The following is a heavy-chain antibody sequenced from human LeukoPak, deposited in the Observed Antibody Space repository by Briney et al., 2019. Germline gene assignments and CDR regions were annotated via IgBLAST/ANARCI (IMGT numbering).Heavy chain of an antibody. V-gene: IGHV1-69*01. CDR1: GGTFSSYA. D-gene: IGHD3-22*01. CDR2: IIPIFGTA. CDR3: ARAPYYYDSSGYYGYYFDY. J-gene: IGHJ4*02. Sequence: GSSVKVSCKASGGTFSSYAISWVRQAPGQGLEWMGGIIPIFGTANYAQKFQGRVTITADESTSTAYMELSSLRSEDTAVYYCARAPYYYDSSGYYGYYFDYWGQGTLVTVSS.